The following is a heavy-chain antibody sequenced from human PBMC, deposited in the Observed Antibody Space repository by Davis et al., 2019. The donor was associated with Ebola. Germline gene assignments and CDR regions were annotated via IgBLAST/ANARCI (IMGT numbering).Heavy chain of an antibody. D-gene: IGHD4-17*01. CDR1: GGSISSGGYY. J-gene: IGHJ5*02. Sequence: MPSETLSLTCTLSGGSISSGGYYWSWIRQHPGKGLEWIGYIYYSGSTYYNPSLKSRVTISVDTSKNQFSLKLSSVTAADTAVDYCAGAPTTVTSNWFDPWGQGTLVTVSS. V-gene: IGHV4-31*03. CDR2: IYYSGST. CDR3: AGAPTTVTSNWFDP.